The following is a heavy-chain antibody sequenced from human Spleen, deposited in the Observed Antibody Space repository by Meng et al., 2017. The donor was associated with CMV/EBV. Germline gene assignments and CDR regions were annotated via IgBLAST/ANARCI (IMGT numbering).Heavy chain of an antibody. CDR2: IWYDGSNK. J-gene: IGHJ4*02. Sequence: GESLKISCAASGFTVGDYYMSWIRQAPGKGLEWVAVIWYDGSNKYYADSVKGRFTISRDNSKNTLYLQMNSLRAEDTAVYYCAKGGEGVLWFGKLEHYQTDYWGQGTLVTVSS. D-gene: IGHD3-10*01. CDR1: GFTVGDYY. V-gene: IGHV3-33*06. CDR3: AKGGEGVLWFGKLEHYQTDY.